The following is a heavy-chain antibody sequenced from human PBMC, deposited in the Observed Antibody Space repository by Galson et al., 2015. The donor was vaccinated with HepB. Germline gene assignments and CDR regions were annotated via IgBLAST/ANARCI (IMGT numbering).Heavy chain of an antibody. CDR3: ARHGVVLLWFGEFDY. J-gene: IGHJ4*02. V-gene: IGHV4-39*01. CDR2: IYYSGST. D-gene: IGHD3-10*01. Sequence: LSLTCTVSGGSISSSSYYWGWLRQPPGKGLEWIGSIYYSGSTYYNPSLKSRVTISVDTSKNQFSLKLSSVTAADTAVYYCARHGVVLLWFGEFDYWGQGTLVTVSS. CDR1: GGSISSSSYY.